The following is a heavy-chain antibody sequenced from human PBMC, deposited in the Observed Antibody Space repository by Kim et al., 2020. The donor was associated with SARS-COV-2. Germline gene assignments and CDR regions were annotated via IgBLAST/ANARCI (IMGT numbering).Heavy chain of an antibody. V-gene: IGHV3-74*01. D-gene: IGHD4-17*01. J-gene: IGHJ5*02. CDR3: ARQANYGLDP. Sequence: GGSLRLSCAASGFTFNSPWMHWVRQAPGKGLVWASRILGDGTTTTYADSVKGRFTIPRDNAKNTLYLQMNSLRDEDTTVYYCARQANYGLDPWGQGTLVTVSS. CDR1: GFTFNSPW. CDR2: ILGDGTTT.